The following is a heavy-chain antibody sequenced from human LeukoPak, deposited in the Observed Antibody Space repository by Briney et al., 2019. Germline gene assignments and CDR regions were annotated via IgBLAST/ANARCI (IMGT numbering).Heavy chain of an antibody. CDR2: IRYDGSNK. CDR3: AKDGPARLNDAFDI. J-gene: IGHJ3*02. V-gene: IGHV3-30*02. CDR1: GCTFSSYG. Sequence: GGSLRLSCAASGCTFSSYGMHWVRQAPAKGLGWVAFIRYDGSNKYYADSVKGRFTISRDNSKNTLYLQMNSLRAEDTAVYYCAKDGPARLNDAFDIWGQGTMVTVSS.